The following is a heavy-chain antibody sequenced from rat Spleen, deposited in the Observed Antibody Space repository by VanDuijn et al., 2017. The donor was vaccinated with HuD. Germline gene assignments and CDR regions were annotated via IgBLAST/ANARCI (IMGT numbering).Heavy chain of an antibody. Sequence: VQLKESGPGLVQPSQTLSLTCTVSGFSLIGYSVHWVRQPPGKGLEWMGVMWRSGSTEYNSAFKSRLSIRRDTSKNHIFLKMNSLQSEDTTTYYCARAPGNGYVLDAWGQGASVTVSS. V-gene: IGHV2-45*01. D-gene: IGHD5-1*01. CDR2: MWRSGST. CDR3: ARAPGNGYVLDA. J-gene: IGHJ4*01. CDR1: GFSLIGYS.